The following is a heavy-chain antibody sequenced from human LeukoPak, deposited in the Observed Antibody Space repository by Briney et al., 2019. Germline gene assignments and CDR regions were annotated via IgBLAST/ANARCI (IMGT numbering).Heavy chain of an antibody. Sequence: GGSLRLSCAASGFTVSSNYMSWVRQAPGKGLEWVSVIYSGGSTYYADSVKGRFTISRHNSKNTLYLQMNSLRAEDTAVYYCAKDSNRSRYYYDSSGYYWDWGQGTLVTVSS. V-gene: IGHV3-53*01. J-gene: IGHJ4*02. D-gene: IGHD3-22*01. CDR3: AKDSNRSRYYYDSSGYYWD. CDR1: GFTVSSNY. CDR2: IYSGGST.